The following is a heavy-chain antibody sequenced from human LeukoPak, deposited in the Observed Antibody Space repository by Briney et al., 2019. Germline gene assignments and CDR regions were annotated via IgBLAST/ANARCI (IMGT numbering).Heavy chain of an antibody. J-gene: IGHJ4*02. Sequence: TSETLSLTCTVSGGSISSYFWSWIRQPPGKGLERIGYISYSGSTNYNPSLKSRVTISVDTSKNQFSLKVSSVTAADTAVYFCARVRASLTIDYWGQGALVTVSS. CDR1: GGSISSYF. CDR2: ISYSGST. CDR3: ARVRASLTIDY. V-gene: IGHV4-59*01.